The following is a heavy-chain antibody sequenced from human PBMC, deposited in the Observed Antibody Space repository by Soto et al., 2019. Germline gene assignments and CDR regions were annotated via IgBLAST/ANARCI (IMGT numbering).Heavy chain of an antibody. CDR1: GDSVSSNSAA. J-gene: IGHJ3*02. D-gene: IGHD2-15*01. CDR2: TYYRSKRYN. CDR3: VRDCDCSGGSCYGNDAFDI. V-gene: IGHV6-1*01. Sequence: PSQTLSLTCAISGDSVSSNSAAWNWIRQSPSRGLEWLGRTYYRSKRYNDYAVSVKSRITINPDTSKKQFSLQLNSVTPEDTAVYYCVRDCDCSGGSCYGNDAFDIWGQVTMVTVSS.